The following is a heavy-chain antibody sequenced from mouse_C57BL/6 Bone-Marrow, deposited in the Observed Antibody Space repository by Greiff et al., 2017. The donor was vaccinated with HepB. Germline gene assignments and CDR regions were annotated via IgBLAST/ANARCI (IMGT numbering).Heavy chain of an antibody. CDR3: ARNRDYYGSSIPIS. V-gene: IGHV2-2*01. Sequence: VQLQQSVPGLVQPSQSLSITCTVSGFSLTSYGVHWVRQSPGKGLEWLGVIWSGGSTDYNAAFISRLSISKDKSKSQVFFKMNSLQADDTAIYYCARNRDYYGSSIPISWGQGTLVTVSA. D-gene: IGHD1-1*01. CDR2: IWSGGST. CDR1: GFSLTSYG. J-gene: IGHJ3*01.